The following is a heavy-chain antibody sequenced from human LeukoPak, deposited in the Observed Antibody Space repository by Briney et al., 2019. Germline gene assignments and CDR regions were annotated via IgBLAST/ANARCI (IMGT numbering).Heavy chain of an antibody. D-gene: IGHD2-15*01. Sequence: GRTLRLSCAASGCTFSSYGMHWVRQAPGRGLEWVAIIWHDGSNKYYADSVKGRFTISRDNSKNTLDLQMNSLRAEDTAVYYCARDRSSGAFDYWGQGTLVTVSS. CDR3: ARDRSSGAFDY. CDR2: IWHDGSNK. J-gene: IGHJ4*02. CDR1: GCTFSSYG. V-gene: IGHV3-33*01.